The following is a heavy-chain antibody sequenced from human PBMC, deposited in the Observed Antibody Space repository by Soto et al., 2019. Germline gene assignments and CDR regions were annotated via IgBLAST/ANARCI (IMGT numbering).Heavy chain of an antibody. V-gene: IGHV4-30-4*01. D-gene: IGHD3-9*01. CDR1: GDYISSGDYY. CDR2: ICVSGNT. J-gene: IGHJ5*02. Sequence: PSETLSLTCTVSGDYISSGDYYLGRIRQPPGKGLEWIGCICVSGNTYYSSSLKRRFSISVDTSKHQFSLKLSSVTPADTVVYYCARGSFVVRYFDWLQNWFDPWGQGTLVTVSS. CDR3: ARGSFVVRYFDWLQNWFDP.